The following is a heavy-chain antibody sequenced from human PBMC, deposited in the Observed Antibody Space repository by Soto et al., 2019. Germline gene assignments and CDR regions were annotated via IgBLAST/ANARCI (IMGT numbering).Heavy chain of an antibody. V-gene: IGHV3-23*01. Sequence: EVLLLESGGGLVQPGGSLRLSCVVSGFTFNTFAMTWVRQAPGKGLEWVSALSGSGSLSYYADSVKGRFTISRDNSKNTLYLHMNNLRVDETAVYFCSRDRGGALDSWGQGTLVTVSS. CDR3: SRDRGGALDS. D-gene: IGHD2-15*01. CDR2: LSGSGSLS. J-gene: IGHJ4*02. CDR1: GFTFNTFA.